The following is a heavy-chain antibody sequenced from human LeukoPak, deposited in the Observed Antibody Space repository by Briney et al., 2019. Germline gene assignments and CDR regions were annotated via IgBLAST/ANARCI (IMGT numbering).Heavy chain of an antibody. D-gene: IGHD2-2*02. J-gene: IGHJ3*02. CDR3: ARDQDLMDCSSTSCYTGAFDI. Sequence: GGSLRLSCAASGFTFSSYAMHWVRQAPGKGLEWVAVISYDGSNKYYADSVKGRFTISRDNSKNTLYLQMNSLRAEDTAVYYCARDQDLMDCSSTSCYTGAFDIWGQGTMVTVSS. CDR2: ISYDGSNK. CDR1: GFTFSSYA. V-gene: IGHV3-30-3*01.